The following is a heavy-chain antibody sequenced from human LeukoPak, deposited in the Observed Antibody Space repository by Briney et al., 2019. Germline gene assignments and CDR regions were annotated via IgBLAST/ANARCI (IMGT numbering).Heavy chain of an antibody. J-gene: IGHJ3*02. Sequence: ASVKVSCKASDNTFSGKAIIWVRQAPGQRLEWMAYISPYSGKTKYVQKIQGRVTVTTDTTTSTSYLELRSLTPDDTAVYYCAREEWCSGGGCYLNAFDIWGQGTMVTVSS. CDR3: AREEWCSGGGCYLNAFDI. CDR2: ISPYSGKT. CDR1: DNTFSGKA. D-gene: IGHD2-15*01. V-gene: IGHV1-18*01.